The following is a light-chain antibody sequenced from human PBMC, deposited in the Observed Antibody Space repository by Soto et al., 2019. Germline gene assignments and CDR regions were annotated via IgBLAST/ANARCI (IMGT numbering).Light chain of an antibody. CDR2: GAS. CDR3: QQTYTAPVT. Sequence: IQMPYSQSSLSASVGDRVTITCRASLTITNFLNWYQQTPGKAPKLLIYGASSLQSGVPSRFSGSGSGTDFTLTISSLQPEDFATYYCQQTYTAPVTFGQGTRLENK. V-gene: IGKV1-39*01. J-gene: IGKJ5*01. CDR1: LTITNF.